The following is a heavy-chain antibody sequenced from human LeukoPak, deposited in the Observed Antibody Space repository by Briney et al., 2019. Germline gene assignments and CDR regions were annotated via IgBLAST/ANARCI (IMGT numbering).Heavy chain of an antibody. CDR2: ISSSSIFI. J-gene: IGHJ5*02. V-gene: IGHV3-21*01. CDR1: GFTFSSYN. CDR3: ARGPSPYDSSGHNWFDP. D-gene: IGHD3-22*01. Sequence: KPGGSLRLSCAASGFTFSSYNMNWVRQAPGKGLEWVSSISSSSIFIFYADSVKGRFTISTDNAKNSLYLHMNSLRAEDTAVYYCARGPSPYDSSGHNWFDPWGQGALVTVSS.